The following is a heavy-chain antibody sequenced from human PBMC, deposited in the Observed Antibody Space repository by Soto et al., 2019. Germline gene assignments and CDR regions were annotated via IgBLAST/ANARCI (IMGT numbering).Heavy chain of an antibody. Sequence: GGSLRLSCAASGFTFSSYGMHWVRQAPGKGLEWVAVISYDGSNKYYADSVKGRFTISRDNSKNTLYLQMNSLRAEDTAVYYCAKDSQRGISSGWSNLDYWGQGPRVTVSS. D-gene: IGHD6-19*01. CDR3: AKDSQRGISSGWSNLDY. J-gene: IGHJ4*02. CDR2: ISYDGSNK. CDR1: GFTFSSYG. V-gene: IGHV3-30*18.